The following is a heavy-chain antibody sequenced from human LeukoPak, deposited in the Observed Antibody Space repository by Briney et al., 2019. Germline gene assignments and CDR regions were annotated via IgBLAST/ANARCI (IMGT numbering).Heavy chain of an antibody. J-gene: IGHJ3*02. CDR2: ISSSGSTI. CDR1: GFTFSSYE. CDR3: ARDLIVATTPRPPDAFDI. D-gene: IGHD5-12*01. Sequence: PGGSLRLSCAASGFTFSSYEMNWVRQAPGKGLEWVSYISSSGSTIYYADSVKGRFTISRDNAKNSLYLQMNSLRAEDTAVYYCARDLIVATTPRPPDAFDIWGQGTMVTVSS. V-gene: IGHV3-48*03.